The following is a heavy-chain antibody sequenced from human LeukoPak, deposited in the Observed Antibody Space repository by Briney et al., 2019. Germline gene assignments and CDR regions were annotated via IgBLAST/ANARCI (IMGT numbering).Heavy chain of an antibody. J-gene: IGHJ4*02. D-gene: IGHD5-12*01. V-gene: IGHV3-30*03. Sequence: GRSLRLSCAASGFTFSSYGMHWVRQAPGKGLEWVAVISYDGSNKYYADSVKGRFTISRDNSKNTLYLQMNSLRAEDTAVYYCARGRSAGIVATGLFDYWGQGTLVTVSS. CDR2: ISYDGSNK. CDR3: ARGRSAGIVATGLFDY. CDR1: GFTFSSYG.